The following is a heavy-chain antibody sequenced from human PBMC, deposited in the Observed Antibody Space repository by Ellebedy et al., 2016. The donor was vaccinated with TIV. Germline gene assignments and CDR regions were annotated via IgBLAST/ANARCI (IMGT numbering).Heavy chain of an antibody. J-gene: IGHJ5*02. V-gene: IGHV1-2*02. Sequence: AASVKVSCKASGYTFTGYYMHWVRHAPGQGLEWMGWINPNSGGTNYAQKFQGRVTMTRDTSIRTAYMELSRLRSDDTAVYYCASLPHYGDSGPWGQGTLVTVSS. CDR3: ASLPHYGDSGP. D-gene: IGHD4-17*01. CDR1: GYTFTGYY. CDR2: INPNSGGT.